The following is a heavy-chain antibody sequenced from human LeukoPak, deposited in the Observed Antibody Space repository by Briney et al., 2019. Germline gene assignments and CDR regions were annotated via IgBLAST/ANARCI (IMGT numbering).Heavy chain of an antibody. CDR3: ARLRGNYFPDY. D-gene: IGHD4-11*01. Sequence: PSETLSLTCTVSGGSISSYYWSWIRQPPGKGLEWIGYIYYSGSTNYNPSFKSRVTISVDTSKNQFSLKLSSVTAADTAVYYCARLRGNYFPDYWGQGTLVTVSS. CDR2: IYYSGST. CDR1: GGSISSYY. J-gene: IGHJ4*02. V-gene: IGHV4-59*01.